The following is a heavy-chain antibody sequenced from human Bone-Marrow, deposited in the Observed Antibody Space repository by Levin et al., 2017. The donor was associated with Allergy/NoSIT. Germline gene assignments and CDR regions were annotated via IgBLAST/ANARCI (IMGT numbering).Heavy chain of an antibody. CDR3: ARSPRAVVTARYFDF. Sequence: PSETLSLTCTVSTDSLNGYYWNWIRQAPGSGLEWIGLVHYTGTTNYNPSLKSRVIISVDTSKNQFSLNLRSVTSADTAVYFCARSPRAVVTARYFDFWSRGTLVTVSS. CDR1: TDSLNGYY. J-gene: IGHJ4*02. CDR2: VHYTGTT. V-gene: IGHV4-59*01. D-gene: IGHD2-21*02.